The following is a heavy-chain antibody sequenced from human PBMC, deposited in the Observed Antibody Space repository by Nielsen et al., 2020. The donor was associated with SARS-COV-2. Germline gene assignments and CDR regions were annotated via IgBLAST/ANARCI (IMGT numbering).Heavy chain of an antibody. CDR2: ISYDGSNK. D-gene: IGHD3-22*01. CDR3: ARDGCNVRSSVYYYYYGMDV. V-gene: IGHV3-30-3*01. Sequence: GESLKISCAASGFTFSSYAMHWVRQAPGKGLEWVAVISYDGSNKYYADSVKGRFTISRDNSKNTLYLQMNSLRAEDTAVYYCARDGCNVRSSVYYYYYGMDVWGQGTTVTVSS. J-gene: IGHJ6*02. CDR1: GFTFSSYA.